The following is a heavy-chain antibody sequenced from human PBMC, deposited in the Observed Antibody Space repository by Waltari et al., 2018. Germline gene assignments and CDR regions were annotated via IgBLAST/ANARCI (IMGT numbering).Heavy chain of an antibody. CDR1: GGSISSSY. Sequence: QVQLQESGPGLVKPSETLSLTCTVSGGSISSSYWSWIRQPPGKGLEWIGYIYYSGSTNYNPSLKSRVTISVDTSKNQFSLKLSSVTAADTAVYYCARDRGPIDYWGQGTLVTVSS. D-gene: IGHD3-10*01. CDR3: ARDRGPIDY. J-gene: IGHJ4*02. V-gene: IGHV4-59*01. CDR2: IYYSGST.